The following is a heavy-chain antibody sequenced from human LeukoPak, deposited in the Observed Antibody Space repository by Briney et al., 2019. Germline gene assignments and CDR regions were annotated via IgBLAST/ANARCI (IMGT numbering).Heavy chain of an antibody. CDR3: ASGVGGISVAGKYYFVDY. CDR1: GYTFTGYY. CDR2: RNPNSGGT. D-gene: IGHD6-19*01. Sequence: ASVRVSCKASGYTFTGYYMHWVRQAPGQGLEWMGRRNPNSGGTNYAQKFQGRVTMTRDTSISTAYMELSRLRSDAAAVYYCASGVGGISVAGKYYFVDYWGQGTLVTVSS. V-gene: IGHV1-2*06. J-gene: IGHJ4*02.